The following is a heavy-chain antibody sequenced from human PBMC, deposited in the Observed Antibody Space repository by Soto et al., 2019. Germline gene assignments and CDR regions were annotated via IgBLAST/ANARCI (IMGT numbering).Heavy chain of an antibody. CDR2: IIPIFGTA. J-gene: IGHJ4*02. V-gene: IGHV1-69*01. Sequence: SVKVSCQASGYTFTSYGISWVRQAPVQGLEWMGGIIPIFGTANYAQKFQGRVTITADESTSTAYMELSSLRSEDTAVYYCASSYDFWSGYYTYFDYWGQGTLVTVSS. D-gene: IGHD3-3*01. CDR3: ASSYDFWSGYYTYFDY. CDR1: GYTFTSYG.